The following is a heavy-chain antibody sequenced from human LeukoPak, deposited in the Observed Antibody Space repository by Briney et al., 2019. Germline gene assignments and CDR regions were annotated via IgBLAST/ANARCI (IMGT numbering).Heavy chain of an antibody. CDR2: IYPGDSDT. V-gene: IGHV5-51*01. D-gene: IGHD3-9*01. J-gene: IGHJ3*02. CDR1: GYSFTSYW. CDR3: ARHIYYDILTGYPLPGHAFDI. Sequence: GESLKNSCKGSGYSFTSYWIGWVRQMPGKGLEWMGIIYPGDSDTRYSPSFQGQVTISADKSISTAYLQWSSLKASDTAMYYCARHIYYDILTGYPLPGHAFDIWGQGTMVTVSS.